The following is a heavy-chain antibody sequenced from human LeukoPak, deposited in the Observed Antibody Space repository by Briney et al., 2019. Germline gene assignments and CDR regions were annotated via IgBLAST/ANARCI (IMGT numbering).Heavy chain of an antibody. D-gene: IGHD3-22*01. CDR1: EFTFSSYS. J-gene: IGHJ3*02. V-gene: IGHV3-53*01. CDR2: TYTGGNS. Sequence: PGGSLRLSCAASEFTFSSYSMNWVRQAPGKGLEWVSVTYTGGNSYFADSVKGRFIISRDISKNTLYLQMNSLRAEDSALYYCARGGRGSAAVVAPRSFDIWGQGTMVTVSS. CDR3: ARGGRGSAAVVAPRSFDI.